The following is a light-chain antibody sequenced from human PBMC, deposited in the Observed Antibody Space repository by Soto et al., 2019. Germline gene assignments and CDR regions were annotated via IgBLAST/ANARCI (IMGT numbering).Light chain of an antibody. CDR1: QTVSSSY. CDR2: GAS. Sequence: EIVLTQSPGTLSLSPGERATLSCRASQTVSSSYLAWYQQKPGQAPRLLIYGASSRATGIPVRCSGSGSGTDLTLTISRLEPEDFAVYYCQQYVGSPPTFGPVNKRDSK. V-gene: IGKV3-20*01. CDR3: QQYVGSPPT. J-gene: IGKJ3*01.